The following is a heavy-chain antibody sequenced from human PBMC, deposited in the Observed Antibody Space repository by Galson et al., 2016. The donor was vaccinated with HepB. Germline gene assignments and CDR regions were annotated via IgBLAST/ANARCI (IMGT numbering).Heavy chain of an antibody. CDR1: GFTFSRFA. Sequence: SLRLSCAASGFTFSRFAVSWVRQAPGRGLEWISAISTDGGRTYYADSVKGRFTISRDNSKNTLYLQMNSLRAEDTAVYYCANIVVMTVEADHWGQGTLVTVSS. CDR2: ISTDGGRT. CDR3: ANIVVMTVEADH. J-gene: IGHJ5*02. V-gene: IGHV3-23*01. D-gene: IGHD2-15*01.